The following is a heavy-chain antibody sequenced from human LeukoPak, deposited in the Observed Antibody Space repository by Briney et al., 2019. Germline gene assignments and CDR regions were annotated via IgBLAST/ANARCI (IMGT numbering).Heavy chain of an antibody. J-gene: IGHJ5*02. D-gene: IGHD2-2*01. CDR3: AKEPREYCSSTSCLNWIDP. CDR1: GFTFSSYA. CDR2: ISGSGGTT. Sequence: PGGSLRLSCAASGFTFSSYAMSWVRQAPGKGLEWVSAISGSGGTTYYADSVKGRFTISRDNSKNTLYLQMSSLRAEDTAVYYCAKEPREYCSSTSCLNWIDPWGQGTLVTVSS. V-gene: IGHV3-23*01.